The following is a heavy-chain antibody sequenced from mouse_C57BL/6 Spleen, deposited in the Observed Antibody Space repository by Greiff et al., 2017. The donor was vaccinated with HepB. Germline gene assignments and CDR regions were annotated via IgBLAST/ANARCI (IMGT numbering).Heavy chain of an antibody. CDR2: INPNNGGT. Sequence: EVQRVESGPELVKPGASVKIPCKASGYTFTDYNMDWVKQSHGKSLEWIGDINPNNGGTIYNQKFKGKATLTVDKSSSTAYMELRSLTSEDTAVYYCARGEDSNRYYYAMDYWGQGTSVTVSS. CDR3: ARGEDSNRYYYAMDY. D-gene: IGHD2-5*01. J-gene: IGHJ4*01. V-gene: IGHV1-18*01. CDR1: GYTFTDYN.